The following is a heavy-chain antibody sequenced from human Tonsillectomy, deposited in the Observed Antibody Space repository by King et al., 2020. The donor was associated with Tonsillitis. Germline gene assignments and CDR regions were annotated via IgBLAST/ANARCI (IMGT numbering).Heavy chain of an antibody. J-gene: IGHJ6*02. D-gene: IGHD3-10*01. V-gene: IGHV4-59*01. CDR3: ASRSGTPYGMDV. Sequence: QLQESGPGLVKPSETLSLTCTVSGGSISSYYWSWIRRPPGKGLEWIAYIYYSGSTNYNPSLKSRVTISVDTSKNQFSLKLSSVTAADTAVYYCASRSGTPYGMDVWGQGTTVTVSS. CDR2: IYYSGST. CDR1: GGSISSYY.